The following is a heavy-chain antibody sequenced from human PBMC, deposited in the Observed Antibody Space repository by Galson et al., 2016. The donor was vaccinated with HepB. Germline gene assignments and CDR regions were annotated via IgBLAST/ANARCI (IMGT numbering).Heavy chain of an antibody. J-gene: IGHJ3*02. Sequence: SLRLSCAASGFSISIYSMNWVRQAPGKGLEWVSAIRGSGTGTSYTDSVKGRFTISRDNSENTLYLQMNSLRAEDAAVYYCAKISLAGYHSGWGGSFDIWGRGTMVTLPS. CDR1: GFSISIYS. CDR2: IRGSGTGT. D-gene: IGHD6-19*01. V-gene: IGHV3-23*01. CDR3: AKISLAGYHSGWGGSFDI.